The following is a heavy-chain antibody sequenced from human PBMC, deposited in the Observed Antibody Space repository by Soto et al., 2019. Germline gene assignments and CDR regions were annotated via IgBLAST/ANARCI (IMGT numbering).Heavy chain of an antibody. D-gene: IGHD4-4*01. CDR1: GYTFTSYG. CDR3: ARAVTMDWFDP. J-gene: IGHJ5*02. Sequence: ASVKVSCKASGYTFTSYGISWVRQAPGQGLEWMGWISAYHGNTNYAQKLQGRVTMTTDTSTSTAYMELRSLRSDDTAVYYCARAVTMDWFDPWGQETQVTVSS. CDR2: ISAYHGNT. V-gene: IGHV1-18*01.